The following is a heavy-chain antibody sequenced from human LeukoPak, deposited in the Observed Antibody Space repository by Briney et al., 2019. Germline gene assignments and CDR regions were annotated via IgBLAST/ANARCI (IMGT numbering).Heavy chain of an antibody. Sequence: PSETLSLTCTVSGGSISSYYWSWIRQPPGKGLEWIGYIYYSGSTNYNPSLKSRVTISVDTSKNQFSLKLSSVTAADTAVYYCARSFYQYCSSTSCAAGNAFDIWGQGTMVTVSS. D-gene: IGHD2-2*01. CDR3: ARSFYQYCSSTSCAAGNAFDI. CDR2: IYYSGST. J-gene: IGHJ3*02. CDR1: GGSISSYY. V-gene: IGHV4-59*12.